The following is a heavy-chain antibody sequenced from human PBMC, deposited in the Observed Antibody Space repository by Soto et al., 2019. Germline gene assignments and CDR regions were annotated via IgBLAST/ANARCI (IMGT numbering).Heavy chain of an antibody. D-gene: IGHD2-15*01. CDR1: GYSVSSSDYY. CDR3: APLSVSLSGPYGIHV. CDR2: MLYSGLT. J-gene: IGHJ6*04. V-gene: IGHV4-39*01. Sequence: SETLSLTCSVSGYSVSSSDYYWAWLLQPPGKGLDWIGSMLYSGLTYYNPSLKSRVTLSLDTSKIQFSVRLNSVTAPDTAVYYCAPLSVSLSGPYGIHVWGKGTTVTVSS.